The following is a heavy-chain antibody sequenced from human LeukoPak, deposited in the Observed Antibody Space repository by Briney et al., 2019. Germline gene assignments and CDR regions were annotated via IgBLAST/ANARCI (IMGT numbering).Heavy chain of an antibody. CDR1: GGSVSSGSYY. CDR2: LYYTGST. CDR3: ARHGSGYSSVFDY. J-gene: IGHJ4*02. Sequence: SETLSLTCTVSGGSVSSGSYYWSWIRQPPGKGLEWIGYLYYTGSTNYNPSLKSRVTISADMSKNQFSLKLRSMTAADTAVYYCARHGSGYSSVFDYWGQGTLVTVSS. V-gene: IGHV4-61*01. D-gene: IGHD6-19*01.